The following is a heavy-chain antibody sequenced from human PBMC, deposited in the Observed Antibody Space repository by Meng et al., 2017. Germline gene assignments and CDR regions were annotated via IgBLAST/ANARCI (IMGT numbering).Heavy chain of an antibody. CDR2: ISWSSGSI. CDR1: GFTFDDYA. CDR3: AKLDSSDGKGAFDI. D-gene: IGHD6-19*01. J-gene: IGHJ3*02. V-gene: IGHV3-9*03. Sequence: SLKISCAASGFTFDDYAMHWVRQAPGKGLEWVSGISWSSGSIGYADSVKGRFTISRDNAKNSLYLQMNSLRAEDMALYYCAKLDSSDGKGAFDIWGQGTMVTVSS.